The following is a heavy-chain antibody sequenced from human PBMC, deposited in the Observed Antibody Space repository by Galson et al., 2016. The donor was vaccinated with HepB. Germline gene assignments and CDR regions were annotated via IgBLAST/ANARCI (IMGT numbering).Heavy chain of an antibody. CDR3: ARGRRSYGMDV. Sequence: SLRLSCATSGFTFSNYDMHWVRQPIGKGLEWVSGIGSRGDTYYPDSVKGRFTISRENAQNSFYLQLNSLRAEDTAVYYCARGRRSYGMDVWGQGTMVSVSS. V-gene: IGHV3-13*01. CDR2: IGSRGDT. CDR1: GFTFSNYD. J-gene: IGHJ6*02.